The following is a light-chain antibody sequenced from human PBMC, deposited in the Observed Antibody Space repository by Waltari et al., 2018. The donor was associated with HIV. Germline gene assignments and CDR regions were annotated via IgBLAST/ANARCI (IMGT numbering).Light chain of an antibody. J-gene: IGLJ3*02. CDR1: SSDVGGYNY. Sequence: SGSPGQSITISCTGTSSDVGGYNYVSWYQRHPGKAPKLIIYDVSNRPSGVSNRFSGSKSGNRASLTISGLQAEDEADYYCSSYTSSSTRVFGGGTTVTVL. CDR2: DVS. V-gene: IGLV2-14*03. CDR3: SSYTSSSTRV.